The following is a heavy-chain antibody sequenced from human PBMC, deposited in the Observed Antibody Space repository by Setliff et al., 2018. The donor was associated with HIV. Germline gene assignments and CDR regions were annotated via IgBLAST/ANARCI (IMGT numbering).Heavy chain of an antibody. CDR3: AREHGEYCSGGTCYHHYYFDY. CDR1: GDTFNFYG. CDR2: IIPKSDTR. V-gene: IGHV1-69*06. D-gene: IGHD2-15*01. Sequence: SVKVSCKASGDTFNFYGLNWVRQAPGQGLEWMGKIIPKSDTRDYTQKLRGRVTITADKPSNTVYMELTSLTSEDTAVYYCAREHGEYCSGGTCYHHYYFDYWGPGTLVTVSS. J-gene: IGHJ4*02.